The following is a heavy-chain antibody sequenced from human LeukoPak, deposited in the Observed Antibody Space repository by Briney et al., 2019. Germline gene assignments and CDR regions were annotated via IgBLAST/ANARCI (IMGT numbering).Heavy chain of an antibody. D-gene: IGHD3-9*01. V-gene: IGHV3-11*04. CDR1: GFTFSDYY. Sequence: PGGSLRLSCAASGFTFSDYYMSWIRQAPGKGLEWVSYISSSGSTIYYADSVKGRFTISRDNAKNSLYLQMNSLRAEDTAVYYCARLILGWGRYFDWLLLTKIAIPKPFYMDVWGKGTTVTVSS. J-gene: IGHJ6*03. CDR2: ISSSGSTI. CDR3: ARLILGWGRYFDWLLLTKIAIPKPFYMDV.